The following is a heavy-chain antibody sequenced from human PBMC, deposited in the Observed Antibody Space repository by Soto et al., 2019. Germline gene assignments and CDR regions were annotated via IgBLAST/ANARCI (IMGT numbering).Heavy chain of an antibody. V-gene: IGHV4-34*01. D-gene: IGHD2-2*01. J-gene: IGHJ6*02. CDR1: GGSFSGYY. CDR2: INHSGST. CDR3: GRQPGHCDSTTCFGYYTVDV. Sequence: SETLSLTCAVYGGSFSGYYWSWIRQPPGKGLEWIGEINHSGSTNYNPSLKSRVTISVDTSKNQFSLKLSSVTAADTAVYYCGRQPGHCDSTTCFGYYTVDVWGQGTTVTVSS.